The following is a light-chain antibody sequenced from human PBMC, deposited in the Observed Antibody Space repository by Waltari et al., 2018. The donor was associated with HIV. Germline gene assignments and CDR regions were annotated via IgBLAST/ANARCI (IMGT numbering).Light chain of an antibody. CDR2: YDT. Sequence: YALTQPPSVSVAPGRTARIAREGNNIGDKSVHWYQQKPGQAPILVIYYDTDRPSGIPGRFSGSNAGNTASLIISRVEAGDEADYYCQGWDTTTDQYVFGTGTKVTV. J-gene: IGLJ1*01. CDR3: QGWDTTTDQYV. CDR1: NIGDKS. V-gene: IGLV3-21*04.